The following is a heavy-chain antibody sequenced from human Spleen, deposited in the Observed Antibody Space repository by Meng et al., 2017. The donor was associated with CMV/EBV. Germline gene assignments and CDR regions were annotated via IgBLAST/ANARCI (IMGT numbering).Heavy chain of an antibody. Sequence: GESLKISCAASGFTFSSYGMHWVRQAPGKGLEWVSVIYSGGSTYYADSVKGRFTISRDNSKNTLYLQMNSLRAEDTAVYYCARLAAGTSGLDYWGQGTLVTVSS. CDR2: IYSGGST. CDR3: ARLAAGTSGLDY. J-gene: IGHJ4*02. CDR1: GFTFSSYG. V-gene: IGHV3-NL1*01. D-gene: IGHD6-13*01.